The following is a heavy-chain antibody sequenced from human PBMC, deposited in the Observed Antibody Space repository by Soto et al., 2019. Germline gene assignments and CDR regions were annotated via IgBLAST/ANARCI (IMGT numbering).Heavy chain of an antibody. V-gene: IGHV3-23*01. J-gene: IGHJ6*02. D-gene: IGHD6-19*01. CDR1: GFTFSSYA. CDR2: ISGSGGST. Sequence: GGSLRLSCAASGFTFSSYAMSWVRQAPGKGLEWVSAISGSGGSTYYADSVKGRFTISRDNSKNTLYLQMNSLRAEDTAVYYCATFSEAGTWYYYGMDVWGQGTTVTVSS. CDR3: ATFSEAGTWYYYGMDV.